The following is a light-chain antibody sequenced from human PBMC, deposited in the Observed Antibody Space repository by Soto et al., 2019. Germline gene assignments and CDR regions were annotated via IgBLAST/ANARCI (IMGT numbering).Light chain of an antibody. J-gene: IGLJ1*01. CDR1: SSDVGGYSY. CDR3: CSYAGSYTYV. V-gene: IGLV2-11*01. Sequence: QSALTQPRSVSGSPGQSVTISCTGTSSDVGGYSYVSWYQHHPGKAPKLMIYDVTKRPSGVRDRFSASKSGNTASLTISGLQAEDEADYYCCSYAGSYTYVFGTGTKVTVL. CDR2: DVT.